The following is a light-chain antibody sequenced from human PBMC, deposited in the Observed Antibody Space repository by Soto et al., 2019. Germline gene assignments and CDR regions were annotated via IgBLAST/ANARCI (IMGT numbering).Light chain of an antibody. CDR2: GAS. CDR1: QTVTSNY. V-gene: IGKV3-15*01. J-gene: IGKJ1*01. Sequence: EIFLTQSPDTLSLSPGEGATLSCRASQTVTSNYLVWYQQRPGQAPRLLIYGASTRATGIPARFSGSGSGTEFTLTISSLQSEDFAVYYCQQYNNWPPWTFGQGTKV. CDR3: QQYNNWPPWT.